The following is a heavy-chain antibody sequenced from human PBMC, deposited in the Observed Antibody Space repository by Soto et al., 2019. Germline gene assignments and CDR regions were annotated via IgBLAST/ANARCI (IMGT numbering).Heavy chain of an antibody. CDR3: AREKGIAVAKYYFDY. V-gene: IGHV1-69*08. CDR1: GGTFSSYT. Sequence: QVQLVQSGAEVKKPGSSVKVSCKASGGTFSSYTISWVRQAPGQGLEWMGRIIPILGIANYAQKFQGRVPIXXDXSXXTAYMELSSLRSEDTAVYYCAREKGIAVAKYYFDYWGQGTLVTVSS. D-gene: IGHD6-19*01. J-gene: IGHJ4*02. CDR2: IIPILGIA.